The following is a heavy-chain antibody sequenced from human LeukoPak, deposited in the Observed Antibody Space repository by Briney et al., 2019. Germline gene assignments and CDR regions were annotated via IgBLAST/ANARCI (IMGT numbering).Heavy chain of an antibody. D-gene: IGHD2-21*02. CDR2: IRSKANSYAT. V-gene: IGHV3-73*01. CDR1: GFTFSGSA. J-gene: IGHJ3*02. Sequence: GGSLGLSCAASGFTFSGSAMHWVRQASGKGLEWVGRIRSKANSYATAYAASVKGRFTISRDDSKNTAYLQMNSLKTEDTAVYYCTSSLAYCGGDCPLDAFDIWGQGTMVTVSS. CDR3: TSSLAYCGGDCPLDAFDI.